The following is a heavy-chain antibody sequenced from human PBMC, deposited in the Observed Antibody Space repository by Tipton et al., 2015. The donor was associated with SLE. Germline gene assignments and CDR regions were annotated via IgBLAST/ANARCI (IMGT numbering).Heavy chain of an antibody. V-gene: IGHV3-23*03. CDR3: AKARGVVTRGMDV. D-gene: IGHD3-3*01. CDR2: FYSGGST. CDR1: GFTISTYA. Sequence: SLRLSCAASGFTISTYAMTWVRQAPGKGLEWVSVFYSGGSTVYAGSVRGRFIISRDISKNTLYLQMNSLRAGDTALYYCAKARGVVTRGMDVWGQGTTVTVSS. J-gene: IGHJ6*02.